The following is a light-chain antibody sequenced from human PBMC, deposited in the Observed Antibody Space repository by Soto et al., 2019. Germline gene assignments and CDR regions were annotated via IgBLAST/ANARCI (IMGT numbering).Light chain of an antibody. J-gene: IGLJ1*01. CDR2: DVT. CDR3: SSYTTSSSYV. CDR1: SRDVGGYIY. Sequence: QSALTQPASVSGSPGQSITISCTGTSRDVGGYIYVSWYQQHPGKAPTLMIYDVTSRPSGVSYRFSGSKSGNTASLAISGLQAEDEADYYCSSYTTSSSYVFGTGTKVNVL. V-gene: IGLV2-14*01.